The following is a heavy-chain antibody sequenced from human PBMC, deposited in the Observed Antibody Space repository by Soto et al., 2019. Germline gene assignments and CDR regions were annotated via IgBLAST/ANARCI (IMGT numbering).Heavy chain of an antibody. CDR2: ISFDGSNK. J-gene: IGHJ4*02. V-gene: IGHV3-30*18. Sequence: GGSLRLSCAASGFSFSSYGMHWVRQAPGKGLEWVAVISFDGSNKYYADSVKGRFTISRDNSKNTLYLEMNILRAEDTAVYYCAKERDSRGFYDYLGQGTLVTVSS. CDR3: AKERDSRGFYDY. CDR1: GFSFSSYG. D-gene: IGHD5-12*01.